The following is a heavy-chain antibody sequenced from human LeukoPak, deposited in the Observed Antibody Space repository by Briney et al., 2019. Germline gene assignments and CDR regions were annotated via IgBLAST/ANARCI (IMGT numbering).Heavy chain of an antibody. D-gene: IGHD6-19*01. J-gene: IGHJ4*02. V-gene: IGHV1-2*02. CDR3: AREEGQWLEIDY. Sequence: ASVKVSCKASGGTFSSYAISWVRQAPGQGLEWMGWINPNSGGTNYAQKFQGRVTMTRDTSISTAYMELSRLRSDDTAVYYCAREEGQWLEIDYWGQGTLVTVSS. CDR1: GGTFSSYA. CDR2: INPNSGGT.